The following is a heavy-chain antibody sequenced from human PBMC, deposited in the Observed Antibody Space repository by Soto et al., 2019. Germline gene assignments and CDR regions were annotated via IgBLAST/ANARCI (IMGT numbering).Heavy chain of an antibody. Sequence: PGGSLRLSCASSVGTFTNYAMSCVRHSPGKWLEWVSAISVSGSPTYYADSVKGRFTISRDDSKNTLYLQMNSLRAEDTAVSYCPSGALVMGDFEYLGQGTLVLVAS. CDR1: VGTFTNYA. D-gene: IGHD1-26*01. CDR2: ISVSGSPT. V-gene: IGHV3-23*01. J-gene: IGHJ4*02. CDR3: PSGALVMGDFEY.